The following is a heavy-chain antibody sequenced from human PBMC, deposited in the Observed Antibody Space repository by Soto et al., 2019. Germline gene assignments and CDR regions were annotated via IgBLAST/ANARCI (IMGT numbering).Heavy chain of an antibody. V-gene: IGHV3-53*01. CDR2: IYSDGST. CDR1: GFTVSSNY. D-gene: IGHD4-17*01. Sequence: EVQLVESGGGLIQPGGSLRLSCAASGFTVSSNYMSWVRQAPGKGLEWVSVIYSDGSTYYADSVKGRFTISRDNSKNTLFLKINSRRAEDTAVYYCARVGYAVTTGGAFDIWGQGTMVIVSS. CDR3: ARVGYAVTTGGAFDI. J-gene: IGHJ3*02.